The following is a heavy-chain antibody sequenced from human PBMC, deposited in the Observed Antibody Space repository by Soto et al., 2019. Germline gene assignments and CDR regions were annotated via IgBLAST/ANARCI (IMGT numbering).Heavy chain of an antibody. CDR2: IKSATNGGTI. Sequence: VQLVESGGGLVKPGGSLRLSCAASGFTFHNAWMNWVRQAPGKGLEWVARIKSATNGGTIDYAAPVKGRFTISRDDSKDTLYLQMNSLRTADTATYYCTVDDTFDYWGQGTLVNVSS. CDR3: TVDDTFDY. V-gene: IGHV3-15*01. CDR1: GFTFHNAW. J-gene: IGHJ4*02.